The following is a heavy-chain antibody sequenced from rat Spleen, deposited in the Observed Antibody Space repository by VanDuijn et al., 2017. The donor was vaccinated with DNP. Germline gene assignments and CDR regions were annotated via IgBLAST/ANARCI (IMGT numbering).Heavy chain of an antibody. CDR1: GFTFSDYY. V-gene: IGHV5-22*01. D-gene: IGHD1-3*01. Sequence: EVQLVESGGGLVQPGRSLKLSCAASGFTFSDYYMAWVRQAPTKGLEWVAYISYDGGSTYYGDSVKGRFTISRDNAKSTLYLQMNSLRSEDMATYYCARHDYGSYYFDYWGQGVMVTVSS. CDR2: ISYDGGST. J-gene: IGHJ2*01. CDR3: ARHDYGSYYFDY.